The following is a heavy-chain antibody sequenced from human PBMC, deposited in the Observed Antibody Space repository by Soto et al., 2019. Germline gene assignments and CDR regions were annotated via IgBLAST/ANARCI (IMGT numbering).Heavy chain of an antibody. J-gene: IGHJ5*02. CDR2: IYHTGNA. V-gene: IGHV4-39*01. CDR1: GDSISNSRFY. D-gene: IGHD3-22*01. Sequence: PSETLSLTCSVSGDSISNSRFYWAWIRQPPGEGLEWIGSIYHTGNAYYNPPLKSRVTIFVDTSKNRFSLKLTSVTAADTALYYCARDYFDSSDYTTNWFDPWGQGTLVTVSS. CDR3: ARDYFDSSDYTTNWFDP.